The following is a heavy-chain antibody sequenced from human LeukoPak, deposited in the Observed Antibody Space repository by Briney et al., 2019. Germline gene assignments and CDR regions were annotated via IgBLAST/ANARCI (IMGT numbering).Heavy chain of an antibody. CDR2: INPSGGIT. CDR3: AREVMDNLRLDY. V-gene: IGHV1-46*02. Sequence: GASVKVSCKASGYTFNNYYVHWVRQAPGQGLEWMGLINPSGGITSYAQKFQGRVTLTRDTSTNTVYMDLSSLRSEDTAVYYCAREVMDNLRLDYWGQGTLVTVPS. CDR1: GYTFNNYY. J-gene: IGHJ4*02. D-gene: IGHD1-14*01.